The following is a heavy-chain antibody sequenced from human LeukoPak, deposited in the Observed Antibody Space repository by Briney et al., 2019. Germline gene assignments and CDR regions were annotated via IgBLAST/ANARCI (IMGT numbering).Heavy chain of an antibody. Sequence: GGSLRLSCAASGFTFSSYSVNWVRQAPGKGPEWVSYITSSSGTKYYADSVKGRFTVSRDNAKNSLYLQMNSLRAEDTAVYYCARDCTAMVYYYYYMDVWGKGTTVTVSS. J-gene: IGHJ6*03. CDR1: GFTFSSYS. CDR2: ITSSSGTK. CDR3: ARDCTAMVYYYYYMDV. V-gene: IGHV3-48*04. D-gene: IGHD5-18*01.